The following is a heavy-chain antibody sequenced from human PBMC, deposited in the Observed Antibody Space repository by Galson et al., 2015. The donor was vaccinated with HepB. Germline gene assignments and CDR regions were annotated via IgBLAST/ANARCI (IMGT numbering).Heavy chain of an antibody. Sequence: SLRLSCAAYGFTFNNRGMHWVRQAPGKGLEWVAVISYDGSNKYYADSVKGRFTISRDNSENTAYLQMDSLGAEDTAVYYCAGQPYGSGWPLDYWGQGTLVTVSS. CDR2: ISYDGSNK. V-gene: IGHV3-30*03. CDR3: AGQPYGSGWPLDY. J-gene: IGHJ4*02. D-gene: IGHD6-19*01. CDR1: GFTFNNRG.